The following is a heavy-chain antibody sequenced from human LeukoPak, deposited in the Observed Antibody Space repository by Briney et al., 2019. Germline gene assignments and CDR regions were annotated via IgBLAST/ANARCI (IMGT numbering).Heavy chain of an antibody. J-gene: IGHJ4*02. CDR2: IKQDGSER. CDR3: ARIEPDNSGWLY. Sequence: GGSLRLSCAGSGFTFSRFWLSWVRQAPGKGLEWVANIKQDGSERYHVDSVKGRFSISRDNAKSSLYLEMKTLRVEDTAVYYCARIEPDNSGWLYWGQGTLVTVSS. V-gene: IGHV3-7*01. D-gene: IGHD3-22*01. CDR1: GFTFSRFW.